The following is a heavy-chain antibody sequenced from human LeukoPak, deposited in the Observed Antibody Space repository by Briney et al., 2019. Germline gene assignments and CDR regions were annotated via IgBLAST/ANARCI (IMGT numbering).Heavy chain of an antibody. V-gene: IGHV3-48*01. D-gene: IGHD1-7*01. J-gene: IGHJ4*02. CDR1: GFTFSTYS. Sequence: GGSLRLSCAASGFTFSTYSMGWVRQAPGKGLEWVSYISDRSSTIYYPDPVKGRFTISRDNAKNSLYLQMDSLRAEDTAVYYCARASNYVFGYWGQGTLVTVSS. CDR2: ISDRSSTI. CDR3: ARASNYVFGY.